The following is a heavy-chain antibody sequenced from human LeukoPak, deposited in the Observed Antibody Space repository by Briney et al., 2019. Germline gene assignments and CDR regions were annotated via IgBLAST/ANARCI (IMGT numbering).Heavy chain of an antibody. J-gene: IGHJ5*02. Sequence: SETLSLTCTVFDDSISRTNSYWGWIRQPPGKGLEWIGTISYTGSTYYNPSLNSRVAISLDTSKNYFSLNLSSVTAADTALYYCAGEVSSNWYNWFDPWGQGTLVTVSS. CDR1: DDSISRTNSY. CDR2: ISYTGST. V-gene: IGHV4-39*02. CDR3: AGEVSSNWYNWFDP. D-gene: IGHD6-13*01.